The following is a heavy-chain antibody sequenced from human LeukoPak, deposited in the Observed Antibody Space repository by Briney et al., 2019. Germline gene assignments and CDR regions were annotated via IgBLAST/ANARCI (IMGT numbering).Heavy chain of an antibody. CDR3: ARALYCSSTSCLLGYYYYYMDV. Sequence: GGSLRLSCAASGFTFSSYAMHWVRQAPGKGLEWVAVISYDGSNKYYADSVKGRFTISRDNSKNTLYLQMNSLRAEDTAVYCCARALYCSSTSCLLGYYYYYMDVWGKGTTVTVSS. D-gene: IGHD2-2*01. CDR2: ISYDGSNK. J-gene: IGHJ6*03. V-gene: IGHV3-30-3*01. CDR1: GFTFSSYA.